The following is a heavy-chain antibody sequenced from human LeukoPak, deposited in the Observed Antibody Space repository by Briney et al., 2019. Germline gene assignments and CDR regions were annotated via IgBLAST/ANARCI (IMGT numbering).Heavy chain of an antibody. J-gene: IGHJ4*02. D-gene: IGHD5-18*01. CDR1: GGSISSSSYY. CDR3: ASVDTAMGYFDY. V-gene: IGHV4-39*07. Sequence: SETLSLTCTVSGGSISSSSYYWGWIRQPPGKGLEWIGYIYHSGSTYYNPSLKSRVTISVDRSKNQFSLKLSSVTAADTAVYYCASVDTAMGYFDYWGQGTLVTVSS. CDR2: IYHSGST.